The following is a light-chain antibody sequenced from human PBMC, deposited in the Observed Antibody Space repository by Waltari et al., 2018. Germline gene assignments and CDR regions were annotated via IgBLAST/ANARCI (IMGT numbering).Light chain of an antibody. V-gene: IGKV4-1*01. J-gene: IGKJ4*01. Sequence: DIVMTQSPDSLAVSLGERATINCKSSQSVFYSSNNKNYLAWYQQKPGQPPKLLIYWASTRESGVPARFSVSGSETDFTLTISSLQAEDVAVYYCQQYYSKPLTFGGGTKVEIK. CDR2: WAS. CDR3: QQYYSKPLT. CDR1: QSVFYSSNNKNY.